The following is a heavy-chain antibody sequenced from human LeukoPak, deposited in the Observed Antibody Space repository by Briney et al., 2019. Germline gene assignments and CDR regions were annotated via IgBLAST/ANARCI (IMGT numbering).Heavy chain of an antibody. J-gene: IGHJ4*02. D-gene: IGHD1-26*01. CDR3: ASAYSGSYPVDY. Sequence: GGSLRLSCAASGFTVSTNYMSWVRQAPGKGLEWVSVIYSGGDTYYVDSVKGRFTISRDNSKNTLYLQMNSLRAEDTAVYYCASAYSGSYPVDYWGQGTLVTVSS. CDR2: IYSGGDT. V-gene: IGHV3-66*01. CDR1: GFTVSTNY.